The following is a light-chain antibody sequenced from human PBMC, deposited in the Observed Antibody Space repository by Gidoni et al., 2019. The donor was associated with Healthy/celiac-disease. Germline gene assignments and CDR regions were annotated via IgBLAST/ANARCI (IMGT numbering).Light chain of an antibody. J-gene: IGKJ4*01. CDR3: QQSYSTPL. CDR2: AAS. CDR1: QSISSY. V-gene: IGKV1-39*01. Sequence: DIQMTQSPSSLSASVGDRVTITCRASQSISSYLNWYQQKPGKAPKLLIYAASSLQSGVPSRFSGIGSGTDFTLTISSLQPEDCATYYCQQSYSTPLFGGXTKVEIK.